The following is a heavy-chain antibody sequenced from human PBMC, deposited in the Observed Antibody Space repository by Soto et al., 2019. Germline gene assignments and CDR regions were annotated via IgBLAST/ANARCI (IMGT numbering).Heavy chain of an antibody. CDR2: ISGSGGST. CDR1: GFTFSSYA. CDR3: AKDFLSGTYFFWFDP. V-gene: IGHV3-23*01. D-gene: IGHD3-10*01. J-gene: IGHJ5*02. Sequence: GGSLRLSRAASGFTFSSYAMSWVRQAPGKGLEWVSAISGSGGSTYYADSVKGRFTISRDNSKNTLYLQMNSLRAEDTAVYYCAKDFLSGTYFFWFDPWGQGTLVTVSS.